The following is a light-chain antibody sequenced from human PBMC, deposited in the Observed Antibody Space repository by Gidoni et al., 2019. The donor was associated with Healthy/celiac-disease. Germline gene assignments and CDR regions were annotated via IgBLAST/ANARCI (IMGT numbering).Light chain of an antibody. CDR1: QSVSSY. J-gene: IGKJ1*01. V-gene: IGKV3-11*01. CDR3: QQRSNWPGT. Sequence: EIVLTQSPATLSLSPGERATLSCRASQSVSSYLAWYQQKPGQAPRLLIYDASNRATGIPARFSGSGSGKDFTLTISSLEPEDFAVDYCQQRSNWPGTFGQGTKVEIK. CDR2: DAS.